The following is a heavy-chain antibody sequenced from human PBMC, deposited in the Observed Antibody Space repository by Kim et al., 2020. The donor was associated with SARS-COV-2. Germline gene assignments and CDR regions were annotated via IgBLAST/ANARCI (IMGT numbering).Heavy chain of an antibody. J-gene: IGHJ4*02. Sequence: SVKGRFTISRDNAKNSLYLQMNSLRAEDTAVYYCAREFEYYDILTGHFDYWGQGTLVTVSS. D-gene: IGHD3-9*01. V-gene: IGHV3-21*01. CDR3: AREFEYYDILTGHFDY.